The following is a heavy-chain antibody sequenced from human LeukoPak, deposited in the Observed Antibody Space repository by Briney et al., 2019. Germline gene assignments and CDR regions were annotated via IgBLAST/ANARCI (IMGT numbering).Heavy chain of an antibody. Sequence: SETLSLTCTVSGYSISSSSGCYWGWIRQPPGKGLGWIGSIDYSRTTYYNVSLKSRLTISVDTSKNQFSLKLSSVTAADTAVYYCARHDPWGYWGQGTLVTVSS. J-gene: IGHJ4*02. CDR3: ARHDPWGY. D-gene: IGHD3-16*01. CDR1: GYSISSSSGCY. V-gene: IGHV4-39*01. CDR2: IDYSRTT.